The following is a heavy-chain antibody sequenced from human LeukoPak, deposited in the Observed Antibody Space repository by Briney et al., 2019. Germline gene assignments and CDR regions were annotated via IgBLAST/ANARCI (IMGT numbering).Heavy chain of an antibody. CDR3: AKDSGVGSIGY. Sequence: GRSLRLSCAASGFTFSSYGMHWVRQAPGKGLEWVAVISYDGSNKYYADSVKGRFTISRDNSKNTLYLQMNSLRAEDTAVYYCAKDSGVGSIGYWGQGTLVTVSS. D-gene: IGHD1-26*01. V-gene: IGHV3-30*18. J-gene: IGHJ4*02. CDR2: ISYDGSNK. CDR1: GFTFSSYG.